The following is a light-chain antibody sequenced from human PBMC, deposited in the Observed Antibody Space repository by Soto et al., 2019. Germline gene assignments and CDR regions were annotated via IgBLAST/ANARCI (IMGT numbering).Light chain of an antibody. V-gene: IGKV1-5*03. CDR1: QSISGW. CDR2: KTS. Sequence: DIQMTQSPSTLSASVGDRVTITCRASQSISGWLAWYQQKPGTAPNLLIYKTSSLESGVPSRFSGGGSVTQFTLTISSLQPDDFATYYCQQYNIYSWTFGQGTKVQIK. CDR3: QQYNIYSWT. J-gene: IGKJ1*01.